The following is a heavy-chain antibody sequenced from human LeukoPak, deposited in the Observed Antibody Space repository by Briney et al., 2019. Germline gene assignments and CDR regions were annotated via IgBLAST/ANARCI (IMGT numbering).Heavy chain of an antibody. Sequence: GGSLRLSCAASGFSVGSYAMSWVRQAPGKGLQWVSHISDSYGPTYPSDSVKGRFTISRDDSKNMLYLQMNILRAEDTAIYYCARETSGYCDGGTCYSFHYFDHWGQGVLVTVSS. V-gene: IGHV3-23*01. D-gene: IGHD2-15*01. CDR2: ISDSYGPT. J-gene: IGHJ4*02. CDR3: ARETSGYCDGGTCYSFHYFDH. CDR1: GFSVGSYA.